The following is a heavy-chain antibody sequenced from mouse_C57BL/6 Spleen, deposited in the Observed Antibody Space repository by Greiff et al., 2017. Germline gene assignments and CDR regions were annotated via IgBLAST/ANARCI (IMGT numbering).Heavy chain of an antibody. V-gene: IGHV5-17*01. D-gene: IGHD1-1*01. J-gene: IGHJ4*01. CDR1: GFTFSDYG. CDR3: ARGITTVVAPYAMDY. CDR2: ISSGSSTI. Sequence: DVQLQESGGGLVKPGGSLKLSCAASGFTFSDYGMHWVRQAPEKGLEWVAYISSGSSTIYYADTVKGRFTISRDNAKNTLFLQMTSLRSEDTAMYYCARGITTVVAPYAMDYWGQGTSVTVSS.